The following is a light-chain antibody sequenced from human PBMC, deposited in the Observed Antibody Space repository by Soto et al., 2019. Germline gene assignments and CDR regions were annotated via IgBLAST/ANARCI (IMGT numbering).Light chain of an antibody. Sequence: QSVLTQPASLSGSPGQSITISCTGTSSDVGGYKYVSWYQHHPGKAPKLIIYEVTSRPSGVSNRFSGSKSGNAASLTISGLQAEDEADYYCSSYTSSSTVYVFGSGTKATVL. CDR3: SSYTSSSTVYV. V-gene: IGLV2-14*01. CDR2: EVT. J-gene: IGLJ1*01. CDR1: SSDVGGYKY.